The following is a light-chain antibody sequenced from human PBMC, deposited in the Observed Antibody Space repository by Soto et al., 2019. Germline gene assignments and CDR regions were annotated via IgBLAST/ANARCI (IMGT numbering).Light chain of an antibody. CDR1: QSVSSY. V-gene: IGKV3-15*01. Sequence: EIVLTQSPATPSMSPGERATLSCRASQSVSSYLAWYRQNPGQAPRLLIYGASTRATDIPVRFSGSGTGTEFTLTISSLQSEDFAVYYCQQFNSWPYTFGQGTKLEIK. J-gene: IGKJ2*01. CDR2: GAS. CDR3: QQFNSWPYT.